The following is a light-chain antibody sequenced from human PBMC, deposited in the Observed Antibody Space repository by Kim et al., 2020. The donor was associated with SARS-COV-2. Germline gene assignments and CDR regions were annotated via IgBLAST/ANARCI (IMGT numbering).Light chain of an antibody. CDR3: QQYGRSPLYI. J-gene: IGKJ2*01. CDR1: ESGSSSN. Sequence: SPGERATLSCRASESGSSSNLAWYQQRPGQAPRLLIYGASKRATGISERFSGSGSGTDFTLTISRLEAEDLAVYYCQQYGRSPLYIFGQGTKLEI. V-gene: IGKV3-20*01. CDR2: GAS.